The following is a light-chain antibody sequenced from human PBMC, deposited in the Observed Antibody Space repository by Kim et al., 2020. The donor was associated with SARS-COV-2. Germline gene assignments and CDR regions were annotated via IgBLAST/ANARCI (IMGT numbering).Light chain of an antibody. Sequence: DIQMTQSPSSLSASVGDRVTITCQASQDIKNYLNWYQQKPGKAPKLLIYDASTLETGVPSRFSGSASGTDFTFTITNLQPEDIATYYCQQYNNLPWTFGQGTKVDIK. CDR2: DAS. J-gene: IGKJ1*01. CDR1: QDIKNY. CDR3: QQYNNLPWT. V-gene: IGKV1-33*01.